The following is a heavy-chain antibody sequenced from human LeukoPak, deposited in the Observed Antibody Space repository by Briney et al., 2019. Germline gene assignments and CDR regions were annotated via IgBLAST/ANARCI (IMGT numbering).Heavy chain of an antibody. V-gene: IGHV3-53*01. CDR2: IYSGGRT. D-gene: IGHD3-22*01. CDR1: GFTVSSND. J-gene: IGHJ4*02. CDR3: AIYDSSGYYNY. Sequence: PGGSLRLSCAASGFTVSSNDMSWVRQAPGKGLEWVSVIYSGGRTFYADSVKGRFTISRDYSKNTLYLQMNSLRAEDTAVYYCAIYDSSGYYNYWGQGTLVTVSS.